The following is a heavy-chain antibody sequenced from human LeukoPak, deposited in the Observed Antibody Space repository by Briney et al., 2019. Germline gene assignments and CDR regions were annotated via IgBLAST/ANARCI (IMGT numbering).Heavy chain of an antibody. CDR2: IYYSGST. V-gene: IGHV4-59*01. CDR1: GGSISSYY. D-gene: IGHD3-10*01. J-gene: IGHJ6*02. CDR3: ARSSGSPFCYYGMDV. Sequence: SETLSLTCTVSGGSISSYYWSWIRQPPGKGLEWIGYIYYSGSTNYNPSLKSRVTISVDTSKNQFSLKLSSVTAADTAVYYCARSSGSPFCYYGMDVWGQGTTVTVSS.